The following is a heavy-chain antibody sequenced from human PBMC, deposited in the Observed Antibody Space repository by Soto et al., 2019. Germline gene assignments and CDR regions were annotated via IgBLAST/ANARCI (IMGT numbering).Heavy chain of an antibody. J-gene: IGHJ6*01. D-gene: IGHD3-3*01. CDR2: INSDGSST. V-gene: IGHV3-74*01. Sequence: EVQLVESGGGLVQPGGSLRLSCAASGLTFSSYWMHWVRQAPGKGLVWVSRINSDGSSTNYADSVKGRFTISRDNAKNTLYLQMNSLRAEDTAVYCCVTMGNPGPDVWGQGTTVTVSS. CDR3: VTMGNPGPDV. CDR1: GLTFSSYW.